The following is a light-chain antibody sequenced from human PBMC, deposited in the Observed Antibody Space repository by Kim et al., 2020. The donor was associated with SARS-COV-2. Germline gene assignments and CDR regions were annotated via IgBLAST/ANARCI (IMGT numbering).Light chain of an antibody. CDR3: QQFNHYPLA. Sequence: ASVGDRVTITWRARQGISSALAWYQQKPGKAPMLLICDASSLESGVPSRFSGSASGTDFTLTISSLQPEDFATYYRQQFNHYPLAFGGGTKVDIK. CDR1: QGISSA. V-gene: IGKV1D-13*01. J-gene: IGKJ4*01. CDR2: DAS.